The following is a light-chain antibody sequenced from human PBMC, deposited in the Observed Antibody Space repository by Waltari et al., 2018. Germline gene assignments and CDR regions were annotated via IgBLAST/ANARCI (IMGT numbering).Light chain of an antibody. V-gene: IGKV1-27*01. J-gene: IGKJ4*01. Sequence: DIQMTQSPSSLSASVGDRVTITCRASQGIGNYLAWYQQRPGKVPKLLIYAASTLQSGVPSRFSGSGSGTDFTFTISSLQPEDVATYYCQKYSSAPLTFGGGTKVGIK. CDR1: QGIGNY. CDR3: QKYSSAPLT. CDR2: AAS.